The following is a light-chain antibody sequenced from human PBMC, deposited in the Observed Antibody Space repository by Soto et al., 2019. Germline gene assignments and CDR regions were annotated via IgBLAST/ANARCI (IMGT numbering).Light chain of an antibody. CDR2: EVS. CDR1: SSDVGGYKY. V-gene: IGLV2-14*01. Sequence: QSALTQPASVSGSPGQSITISCTGTSSDVGGYKYVSWYQQHPGKAPKLMIYEVSNRPSGVSNRCSGSKSGNMASLTISGLQAEDEADYYCSSYTSSSPCVFGTGTKLTVL. J-gene: IGLJ1*01. CDR3: SSYTSSSPCV.